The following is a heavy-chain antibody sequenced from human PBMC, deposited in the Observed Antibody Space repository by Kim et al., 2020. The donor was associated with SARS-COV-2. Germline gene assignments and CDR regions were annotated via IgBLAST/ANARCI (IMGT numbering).Heavy chain of an antibody. D-gene: IGHD3-22*01. V-gene: IGHV4-34*01. CDR3: ARLRGHYDSSGYYYA. Sequence: PSLKSRGTISVDTSKNQFSLKLSSVTAADTAVYYCARLRGHYDSSGYYYAWGQGTLVTVSS. J-gene: IGHJ5*02.